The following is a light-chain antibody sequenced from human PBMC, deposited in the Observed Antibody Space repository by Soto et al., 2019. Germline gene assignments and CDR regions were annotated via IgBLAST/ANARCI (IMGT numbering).Light chain of an antibody. V-gene: IGKV3-11*01. CDR2: DTS. Sequence: EIVLTQSPATLSLSPGERASLSCRASQSVSSYLAWYQQKPGQAPRLLIYDTSNRATGIPARLSGSGSGTDLTLPISSLVPEDFAVYYCQQRSNGPAYSFGQGTKLEIK. J-gene: IGKJ2*01. CDR3: QQRSNGPAYS. CDR1: QSVSSY.